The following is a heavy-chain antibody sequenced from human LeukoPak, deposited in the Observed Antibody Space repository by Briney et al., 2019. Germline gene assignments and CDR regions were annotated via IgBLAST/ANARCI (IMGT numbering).Heavy chain of an antibody. J-gene: IGHJ4*02. V-gene: IGHV1-69*05. CDR3: ASGTTDIVVVPATLRNYYFDY. D-gene: IGHD2-2*01. CDR1: GGTFSSYE. Sequence: SVKVSCKASGGTFSSYEISWVRQAPGQGLEWMGGIIPMFGTAKYAQKFQGRVTITTDKSTSTAYMELSSLGSEDTAVYYCASGTTDIVVVPATLRNYYFDYWGQGTLVTVSS. CDR2: IIPMFGTA.